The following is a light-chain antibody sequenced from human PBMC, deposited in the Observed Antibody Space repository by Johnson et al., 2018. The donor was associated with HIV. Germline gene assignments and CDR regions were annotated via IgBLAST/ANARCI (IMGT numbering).Light chain of an antibody. CDR3: GTWDSGLGSVYV. J-gene: IGLJ1*01. V-gene: IGLV1-51*01. CDR2: DNN. Sequence: QSVLTQPPSVSAAPGQKVTISCSGSSSNIGNNYVSWYQQLPGTVPKLLIYDNNKRPSGIPDRFSGSKSGTSATLGITGLQTGDEADYYRGTWDSGLGSVYVFGTASKVTVL. CDR1: SSNIGNNY.